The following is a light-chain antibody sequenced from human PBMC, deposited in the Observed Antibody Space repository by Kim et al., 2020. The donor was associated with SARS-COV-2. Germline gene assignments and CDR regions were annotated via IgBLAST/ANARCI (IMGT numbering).Light chain of an antibody. V-gene: IGKV3-11*01. CDR1: PVLSHS. CDR3: QQYSSLPRPIS. J-gene: IGKJ5*01. CDR2: DAS. Sequence: PGDSAPPACRSSPVLSHSFTLSQRQPGQAPRPLIYDASKRAASVPTRFSGSRSGSVFTLTISSLGPEDFAVYYCQQYSSLPRPISFGQGTRLEIK.